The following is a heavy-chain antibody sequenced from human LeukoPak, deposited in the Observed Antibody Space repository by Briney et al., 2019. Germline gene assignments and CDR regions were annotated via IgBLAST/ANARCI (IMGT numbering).Heavy chain of an antibody. CDR1: GGSFSGYY. V-gene: IGHV4-34*01. CDR3: ARSGRLYGSYDY. J-gene: IGHJ4*02. CDR2: INHSGST. D-gene: IGHD4-17*01. Sequence: SETLSLTCAVYGGSFSGYYWSWIRQPPGKGLEWIGEINHSGSTNYNPSLKSRVTISVDTSKNQFSLKLSSVTAADTAVYYCARSGRLYGSYDYWGQGTLVTVSS.